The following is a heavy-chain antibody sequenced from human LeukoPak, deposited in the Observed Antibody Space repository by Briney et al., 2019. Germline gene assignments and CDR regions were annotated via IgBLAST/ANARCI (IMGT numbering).Heavy chain of an antibody. CDR2: TYYRSKWYN. J-gene: IGHJ3*02. CDR3: AREFFSATVVTPAVQNAFDI. CDR1: GDSVSSNSAA. Sequence: SQTLSLTCAISGDSVSSNSAAWNWIRQSPSRGLEWLGRTYYRSKWYNDYAVSVKSRITINPDTSKNQFSLQLNSVTPEDTAMYYCAREFFSATVVTPAVQNAFDIWGQGTMVTVSS. D-gene: IGHD4-23*01. V-gene: IGHV6-1*01.